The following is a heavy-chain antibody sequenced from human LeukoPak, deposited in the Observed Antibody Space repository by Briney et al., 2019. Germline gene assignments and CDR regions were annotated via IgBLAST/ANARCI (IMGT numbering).Heavy chain of an antibody. V-gene: IGHV3-23*01. J-gene: IGHJ2*01. CDR2: ISGSGGST. CDR1: GFTFSSYA. Sequence: GGSLRLSCAASGFTFSSYAMSWVRQAPGKGLEWVSAISGSGGSTYYADSVKGRFTISRDNSKNSLYLQMNSLRAEDTAVYYCARARYSSSWFSYWYFDLWGRGTLVTVSS. CDR3: ARARYSSSWFSYWYFDL. D-gene: IGHD6-13*01.